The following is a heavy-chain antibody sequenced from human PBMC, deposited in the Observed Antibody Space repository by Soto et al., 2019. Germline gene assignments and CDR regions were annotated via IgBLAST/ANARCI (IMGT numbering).Heavy chain of an antibody. Sequence: RASVKVSCKASGYTFTSYGISWVRQAPGQGLEWMGWISAYNGNTNYAQKLQGRGTMTTDTSTSTAYMELRSLRSDDTAVYYCARSSYYYDSSGYEYFDYWGQGTLVTVSS. V-gene: IGHV1-18*04. CDR3: ARSSYYYDSSGYEYFDY. D-gene: IGHD3-22*01. CDR1: GYTFTSYG. J-gene: IGHJ4*02. CDR2: ISAYNGNT.